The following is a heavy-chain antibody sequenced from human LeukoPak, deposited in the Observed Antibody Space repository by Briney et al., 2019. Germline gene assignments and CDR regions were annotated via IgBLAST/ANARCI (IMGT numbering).Heavy chain of an antibody. D-gene: IGHD1-26*01. CDR2: ISSSSSYI. Sequence: PGGSLRLSRAASGFTFSSYSMNWVRQAPGKGLEWVSSISSSSSYIYYADSVKGRFTISRDNAKNSLYLQMSSLRAEDTAVYYCARDMGWELLLDYWGQGTLVTVSS. CDR1: GFTFSSYS. V-gene: IGHV3-21*01. CDR3: ARDMGWELLLDY. J-gene: IGHJ4*02.